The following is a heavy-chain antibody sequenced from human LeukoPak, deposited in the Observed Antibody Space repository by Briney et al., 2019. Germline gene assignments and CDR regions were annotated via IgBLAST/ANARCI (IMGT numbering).Heavy chain of an antibody. CDR1: GFTFSSYG. Sequence: PGGSLRLSCAASGFTFSSYGMHWVRQAPGRGLEWVAIIWYDGSNRYYADSVKGRFTISRDNSKNTLYLQMNSLRAEDRAVYYCARNWGEPFDGLHDYWGQGTLVTVSS. CDR2: IWYDGSNR. J-gene: IGHJ4*02. V-gene: IGHV3-33*01. D-gene: IGHD3-9*01. CDR3: ARNWGEPFDGLHDY.